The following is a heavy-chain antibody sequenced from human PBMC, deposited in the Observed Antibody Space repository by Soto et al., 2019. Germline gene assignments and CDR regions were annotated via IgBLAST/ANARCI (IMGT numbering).Heavy chain of an antibody. Sequence: KTSETLSLTCTVSGGSISSGGYYWSWIRQHPGKGLEWIGYIYYSGSTYYNPSLKSRVTISVDTSKNQFSLKLSSVTAADTAVYYCARDYGDYVYWFDPWGQGTLVTVSS. D-gene: IGHD4-17*01. J-gene: IGHJ5*02. CDR3: ARDYGDYVYWFDP. CDR2: IYYSGST. V-gene: IGHV4-31*03. CDR1: GGSISSGGYY.